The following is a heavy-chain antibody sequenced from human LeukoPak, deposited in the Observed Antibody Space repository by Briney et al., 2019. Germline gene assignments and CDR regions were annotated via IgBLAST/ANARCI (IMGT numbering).Heavy chain of an antibody. V-gene: IGHV3-30*04. CDR2: ISYDGSNK. Sequence: HTGGSLRLSCAASGFTFSSYAMHWVRQAPGKGLEWVAVISYDGSNKYYADSVKGRFTISRDNSKNTLYLQMNSLRAEDTAVYYCARDRDSGAFDYWGQGTLVTVSS. D-gene: IGHD1-26*01. J-gene: IGHJ4*02. CDR3: ARDRDSGAFDY. CDR1: GFTFSSYA.